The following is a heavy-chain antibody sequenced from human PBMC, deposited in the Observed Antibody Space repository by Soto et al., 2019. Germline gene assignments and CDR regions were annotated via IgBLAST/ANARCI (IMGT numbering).Heavy chain of an antibody. J-gene: IGHJ4*01. V-gene: IGHV3-21*03. CDR2: ISGSSGNI. CDR3: TYPGWSCSGGTCYRLGFDY. D-gene: IGHD2-15*01. CDR1: GFAFNSYG. Sequence: GGSLRLSCEAAGFAFNSYGINWVRQAPGKGLEWVSFISGSSGNIYYGDSVRGRFSLSRDDSKNIAYLQMNSLTTEDTAVYYCTYPGWSCSGGTCYRLGFDYWGHGTLVTVSS.